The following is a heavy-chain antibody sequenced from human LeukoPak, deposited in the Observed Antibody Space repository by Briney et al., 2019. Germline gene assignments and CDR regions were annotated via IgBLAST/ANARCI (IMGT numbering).Heavy chain of an antibody. CDR2: IYYSGST. CDR1: GGSISSYY. V-gene: IGHV4-59*12. CDR3: AREGGGYQLLTFDY. D-gene: IGHD2-2*01. Sequence: SETLSLTCTVSGGSISSYYWSWIRQPPGKGLEWIGYIYYSGSTNYNPSLKSRVTMSVDTSKNQFSLKLSSVTAADTAVYYCAREGGGYQLLTFDYWGQGTLVTVSS. J-gene: IGHJ4*02.